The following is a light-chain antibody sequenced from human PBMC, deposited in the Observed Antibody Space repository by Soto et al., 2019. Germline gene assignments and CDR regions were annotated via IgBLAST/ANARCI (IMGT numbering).Light chain of an antibody. CDR3: QQCHKWPRIT. CDR2: GAS. V-gene: IGKV3-15*01. J-gene: IGKJ5*01. Sequence: EIVLTQSPASLSLSPGEGATLSCRASENVDTNLAWYQHKPGQAPRLLIYGASTRAAGVPARFSGSGSGTEFTLTISSLESEDVAVYYCQQCHKWPRITFGPGTRLEIK. CDR1: ENVDTN.